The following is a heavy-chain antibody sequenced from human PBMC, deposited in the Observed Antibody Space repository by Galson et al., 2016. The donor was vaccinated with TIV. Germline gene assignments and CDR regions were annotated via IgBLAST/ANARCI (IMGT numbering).Heavy chain of an antibody. J-gene: IGHJ6*02. CDR3: ARDVSHGLDV. Sequence: SVKVSCKASGYIFTSEGISWVRQAPEQGLEWMGWINTYNGDTNYTQKLQGRVTMATDTSTSTAYMELRSLRSDDTAVYYCARDVSHGLDVWGQGTTVTVSS. CDR2: INTYNGDT. CDR1: GYIFTSEG. V-gene: IGHV1-18*01.